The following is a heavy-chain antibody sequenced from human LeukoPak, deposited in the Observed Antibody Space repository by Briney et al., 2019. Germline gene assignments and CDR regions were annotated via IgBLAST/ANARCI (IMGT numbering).Heavy chain of an antibody. CDR3: ARAGYCSGGSCYGADNWFDP. Sequence: PSETLSLTCSVSGDSITTDYYWGWIRQPPGKGLEWIASIFHSGDTYYNPSLKSRLTMSVDTSKNQFSLKLSSVTAADTAVYYCARAGYCSGGSCYGADNWFDPWGQGTLVTVSS. CDR2: IFHSGDT. CDR1: GDSITTDYY. V-gene: IGHV4-38-2*02. J-gene: IGHJ5*02. D-gene: IGHD2-15*01.